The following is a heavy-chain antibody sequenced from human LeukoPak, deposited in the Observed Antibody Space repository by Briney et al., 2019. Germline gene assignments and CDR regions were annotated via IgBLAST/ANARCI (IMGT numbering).Heavy chain of an antibody. J-gene: IGHJ4*02. CDR3: ARSLPYGTTWYGRSDF. V-gene: IGHV3-7*03. D-gene: IGHD6-13*01. CDR1: GFPFNAYW. Sequence: GGSLRLSCAASGFPFNAYWMTWVRQAPGQGLEWVANIRQDGDTKYYVDSVKGRFTISRDNAMNSLYLQMNSLRAEDTAIYYCARSLPYGTTWYGRSDFWGQGTLVTVSS. CDR2: IRQDGDTK.